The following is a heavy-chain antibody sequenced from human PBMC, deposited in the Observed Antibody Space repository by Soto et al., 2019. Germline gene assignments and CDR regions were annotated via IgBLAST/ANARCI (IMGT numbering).Heavy chain of an antibody. J-gene: IGHJ5*02. Sequence: QLQLLESGPGLVKASETLSLTCTVSGGSISVGTSYWGWIRQPPGKALEWIGCSFYNGDTYYNPSLRGRVTISVDTAKNQFSLKLASVTAADTAVYYCARRGGYGSSYFDPWGQGTLVTVSS. D-gene: IGHD6-25*01. V-gene: IGHV4-39*01. CDR2: SFYNGDT. CDR3: ARRGGYGSSYFDP. CDR1: GGSISVGTSY.